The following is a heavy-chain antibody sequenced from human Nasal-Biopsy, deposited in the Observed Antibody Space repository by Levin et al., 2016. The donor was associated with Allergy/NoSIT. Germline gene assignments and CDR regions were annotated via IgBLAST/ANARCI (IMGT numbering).Heavy chain of an antibody. Sequence: SETLSLTCTVSGGYVTSGGYYWSWVRHPPGKGLESIGYIHQNGNTYFYNPSLKSRLTISVDAANQFSLKLTSVTVADTAVYYCARIRPRGHYYPMDVWGQGTTVTVSS. J-gene: IGHJ6*02. CDR2: IHQNGNT. D-gene: IGHD3-10*01. V-gene: IGHV4-31*03. CDR3: ARIRPRGHYYPMDV. CDR1: GGYVTSGGYY.